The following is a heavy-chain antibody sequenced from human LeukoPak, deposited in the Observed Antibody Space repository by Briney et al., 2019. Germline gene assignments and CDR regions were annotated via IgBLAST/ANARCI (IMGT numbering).Heavy chain of an antibody. CDR2: IRGSCEST. Sequence: GGTLRLSCAASGFIFNTYAMSWVHQAPGKGLEWVSTIRGSCESTPYADSVQGRFTISRENSLYTVYLQMDSLRGDDTAVYYCAKDRISYTTSPGELSHWGQGTLV. V-gene: IGHV3-23*01. CDR1: GFIFNTYA. J-gene: IGHJ4*02. D-gene: IGHD3-16*01. CDR3: AKDRISYTTSPGELSH.